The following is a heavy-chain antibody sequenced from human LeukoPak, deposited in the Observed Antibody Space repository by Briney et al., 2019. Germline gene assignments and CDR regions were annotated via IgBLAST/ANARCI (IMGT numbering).Heavy chain of an antibody. V-gene: IGHV4-34*01. CDR3: ASASSGQEGFDY. Sequence: SETLSLTCAVYGGSFSGYYWSWIRQPPGKGLEWIGEINHSGSTNYNPSLKRRVTISVDTSKNQFSLKLSSVTAADTAVYYCASASSGQEGFDYWGQGTLVTVSS. CDR2: INHSGST. CDR1: GGSFSGYY. J-gene: IGHJ4*02.